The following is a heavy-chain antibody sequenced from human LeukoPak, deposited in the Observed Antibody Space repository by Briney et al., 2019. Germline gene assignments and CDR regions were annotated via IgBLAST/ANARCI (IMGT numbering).Heavy chain of an antibody. CDR2: ISYDGSNK. Sequence: PGGSLRLSCAASGFTFSSYAMHWVRQAPGKGLEWVAVISYDGSNKYYADSVKGRFTISRDNSKNTLHLQMNSLRAEDTAVYYCARDSVTVTEYIPFDYWGQGTLVTVSS. D-gene: IGHD4-17*01. V-gene: IGHV3-30-3*01. CDR3: ARDSVTVTEYIPFDY. J-gene: IGHJ4*02. CDR1: GFTFSSYA.